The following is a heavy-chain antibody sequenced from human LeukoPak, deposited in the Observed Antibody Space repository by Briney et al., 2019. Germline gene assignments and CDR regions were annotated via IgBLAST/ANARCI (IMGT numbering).Heavy chain of an antibody. V-gene: IGHV3-7*01. Sequence: GGSLRLSCAASGFTFSNYWMSWVRQAPGKGLEWVAYIKQDGSEKYYVDSVKGRFTISRDNAKNSLYLQMNSLRAEDTALYYCARGYCSSSCYSAGVKDYWGQGTLVTVSS. CDR2: IKQDGSEK. CDR1: GFTFSNYW. D-gene: IGHD2-2*01. CDR3: ARGYCSSSCYSAGVKDY. J-gene: IGHJ4*02.